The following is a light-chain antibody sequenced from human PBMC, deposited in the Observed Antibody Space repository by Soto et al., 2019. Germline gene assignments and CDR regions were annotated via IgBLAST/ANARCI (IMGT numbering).Light chain of an antibody. J-gene: IGKJ1*01. CDR3: QQYGGSSWT. V-gene: IGKV3-20*01. CDR2: GTS. Sequence: EIVLTQSPDTLSLSPGERATLSCRASQRISISYLAWYQQRPGQAPRLLIYGTSTRATGIPDRFSGSGSGTDFTLTINKLEPEDFAVYYCQQYGGSSWTFGQGTKVEIK. CDR1: QRISISY.